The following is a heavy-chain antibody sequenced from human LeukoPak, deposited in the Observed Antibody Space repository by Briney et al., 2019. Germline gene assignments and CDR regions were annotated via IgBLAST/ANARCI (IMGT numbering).Heavy chain of an antibody. CDR1: GFTVNNKY. CDR3: ARDATTEPGTVYMDV. J-gene: IGHJ6*03. Sequence: LPGGSLRLSCAASGFTVNNKYMTWVRQAPGKGLEWVSLIYNDGRTYYADSVKDRCTISRDNAKNSLYLQMNSLRAEDTALYFCARDATTEPGTVYMDVWGKGTTVTISS. V-gene: IGHV3-66*01. D-gene: IGHD6-13*01. CDR2: IYNDGRT.